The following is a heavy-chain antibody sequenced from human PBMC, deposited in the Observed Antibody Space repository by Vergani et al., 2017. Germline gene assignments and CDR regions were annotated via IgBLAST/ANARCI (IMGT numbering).Heavy chain of an antibody. J-gene: IGHJ4*02. CDR1: DLTFGSHA. V-gene: IGHV3-23*01. CDR2: IKNTGDST. D-gene: IGHD5-24*01. CDR3: GRGSDNYN. Sequence: EVQLLQSEEAVVKPGGSRGLSCVASDLTFGSHAMSWVRQGLGQGLEWVSRIKNTGDSTHYADSVKGRLTISRDNSKNTLYLQMNSLRVEDTAVYYCGRGSDNYNWGQGTLVTVSS.